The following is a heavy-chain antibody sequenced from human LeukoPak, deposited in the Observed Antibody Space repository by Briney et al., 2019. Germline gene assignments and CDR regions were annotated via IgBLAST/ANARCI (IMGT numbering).Heavy chain of an antibody. D-gene: IGHD3-3*01. CDR1: GDSITTYY. V-gene: IGHV4-59*08. J-gene: IGHJ5*02. CDR2: IYYSGIT. CDR3: ATIPLYYDSLGWFDP. Sequence: SETLSLTCTVSGDSITTYYWSWIRQPPGKGLEWIGYIYYSGITSYNPSLKRRVTISVDTPNNQFSLMLTSVTAADTAVYYCATIPLYYDSLGWFDPWGQGTLVTVSS.